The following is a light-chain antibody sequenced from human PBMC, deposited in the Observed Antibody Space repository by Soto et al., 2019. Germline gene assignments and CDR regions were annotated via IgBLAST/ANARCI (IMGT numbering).Light chain of an antibody. J-gene: IGLJ1*01. V-gene: IGLV2-14*01. Sequence: QSVLTQPASVSGSPGQSITISCTGTSSDVGGYDFVSWFQHHPGKVPKLVSYEVNNRPSGVSYRFSGSKSGNTASLTISDLQAEDEADYYCSSYARSSTRVFGTGTKLPVL. CDR3: SSYARSSTRV. CDR2: EVN. CDR1: SSDVGGYDF.